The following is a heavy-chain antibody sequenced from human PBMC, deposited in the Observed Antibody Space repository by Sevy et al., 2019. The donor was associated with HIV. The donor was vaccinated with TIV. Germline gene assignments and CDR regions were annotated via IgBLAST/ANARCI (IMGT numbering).Heavy chain of an antibody. CDR2: IKSKIDGETT. CDR3: ATAPGYYDSAPFDY. D-gene: IGHD3-9*01. J-gene: IGHJ4*02. CDR1: GLTFNNAW. Sequence: GGPLRLSCAVSGLTFNNAWMNWVRQAPGTGLQWVGLIKSKIDGETTDYAAPVKGRFTISRDDSKNTLFLQMNSLKIEDTAVYYCATAPGYYDSAPFDYWGPGTLVTVSS. V-gene: IGHV3-15*01.